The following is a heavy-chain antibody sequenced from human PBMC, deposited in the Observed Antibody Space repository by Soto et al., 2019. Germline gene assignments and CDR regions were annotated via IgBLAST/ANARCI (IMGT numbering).Heavy chain of an antibody. CDR3: ARSLITMVRGSAFDI. CDR1: GYTFTSYA. V-gene: IGHV1-3*01. Sequence: QVQLVQSGAEVKKPGASVKVSCKASGYTFTSYAMHWVRQAPGQRLEWMGWINAGNGNTKYSQKFQGRVTITRDTSASTAYMELSSLRSEATAVYYCARSLITMVRGSAFDIWGQGTMVTVSS. J-gene: IGHJ3*02. CDR2: INAGNGNT. D-gene: IGHD3-10*01.